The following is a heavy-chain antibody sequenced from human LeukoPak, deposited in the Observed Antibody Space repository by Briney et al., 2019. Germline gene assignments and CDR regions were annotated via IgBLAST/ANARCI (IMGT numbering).Heavy chain of an antibody. D-gene: IGHD5-18*01. V-gene: IGHV3-30*19. Sequence: GGSLRLSCAASGFTFSSYGMHWVRQAPGKGLEWVALISYDGNNKYYADSVKGRFTISRDNSKNTVYVQMNSLRAEDTAVYYCARDRADGYNYGDYFDNWGQGTLVTVSS. CDR1: GFTFSSYG. CDR2: ISYDGNNK. CDR3: ARDRADGYNYGDYFDN. J-gene: IGHJ4*02.